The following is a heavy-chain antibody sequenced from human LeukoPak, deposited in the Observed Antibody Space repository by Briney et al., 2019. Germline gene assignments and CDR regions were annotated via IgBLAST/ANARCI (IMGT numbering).Heavy chain of an antibody. V-gene: IGHV4-59*01. Sequence: PSETLALTCTVSSGSISSYYWSWIRQPPGKGLEWIGYIYYSGSTSYNPSLKSRLTMSVDTPKNQFSLKLSSVTAADTAVYYCARVPYSTTVFDTWGQGTLVTVSS. CDR3: ARVPYSTTVFDT. CDR2: IYYSGST. D-gene: IGHD2/OR15-2a*01. J-gene: IGHJ5*02. CDR1: SGSISSYY.